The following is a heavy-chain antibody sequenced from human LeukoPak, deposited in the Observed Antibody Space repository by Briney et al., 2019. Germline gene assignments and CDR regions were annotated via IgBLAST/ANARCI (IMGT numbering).Heavy chain of an antibody. Sequence: SGGSLRLSRAASGFTFSDYYMSWVRQAPGKGLEWVSAISGSGGSTYYADSVKGRFTISRDNSKNTLYLQMNSLAADDTAVYYCAKGNWRYFDYWGQGTLVTVSS. V-gene: IGHV3-23*01. J-gene: IGHJ4*02. CDR1: GFTFSDYY. CDR3: AKGNWRYFDY. CDR2: ISGSGGST. D-gene: IGHD1-1*01.